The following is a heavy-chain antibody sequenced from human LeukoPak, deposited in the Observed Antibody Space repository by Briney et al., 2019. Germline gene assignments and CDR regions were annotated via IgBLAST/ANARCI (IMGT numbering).Heavy chain of an antibody. V-gene: IGHV4-4*08. D-gene: IGHD6-25*01. Sequence: SETLSLTCTVSGDSLSSHYWSWIRQPPGKGLEWIGYIYGSGSTHYDPSLRSRVTISEDTSKNQFSLKLTSVTAADTAVYSCAREGGDPRWLDPWGQGTLVTVSS. CDR2: IYGSGST. CDR1: GDSLSSHY. J-gene: IGHJ5*02. CDR3: AREGGDPRWLDP.